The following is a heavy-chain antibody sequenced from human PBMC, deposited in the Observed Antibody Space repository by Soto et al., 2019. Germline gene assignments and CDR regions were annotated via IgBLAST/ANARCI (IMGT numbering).Heavy chain of an antibody. V-gene: IGHV3-48*02. Sequence: GGSLRLSCAASGFTFSSYSMNWVRQAPGKGLEWVSYISSSSSTIYYADSVKGRFTISRDNAKNSLYLQMNSLRDEDTAVYYCARPYSSGWYKSPFDYWGQGTLVTVSS. CDR1: GFTFSSYS. CDR3: ARPYSSGWYKSPFDY. D-gene: IGHD6-19*01. CDR2: ISSSSSTI. J-gene: IGHJ4*02.